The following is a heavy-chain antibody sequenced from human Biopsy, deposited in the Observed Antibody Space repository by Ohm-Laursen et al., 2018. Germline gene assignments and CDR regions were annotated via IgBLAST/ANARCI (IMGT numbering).Heavy chain of an antibody. CDR1: GVSINGGRYY. Sequence: TLSLTCTVSGVSINGGRYYWNWIRHHPGKGLEWIGNIFYSANTYYNPSLKSRVTISVDTSKNQFSLKLSSVTAADTAVYYCARGPLGPLLEWLLFQTSIDVWGQGTTVTVSS. CDR2: IFYSANT. CDR3: ARGPLGPLLEWLLFQTSIDV. V-gene: IGHV4-31*03. J-gene: IGHJ6*02. D-gene: IGHD3-3*01.